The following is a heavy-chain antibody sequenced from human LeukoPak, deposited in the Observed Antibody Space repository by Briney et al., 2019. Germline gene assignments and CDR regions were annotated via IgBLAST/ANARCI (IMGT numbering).Heavy chain of an antibody. CDR2: ISWNSGSI. CDR1: GFTFDDYA. D-gene: IGHD1-26*01. CDR3: AKASGSAVLDY. Sequence: GRSLRLSCAASGFTFDDYAMHWVRQAPGKGLEWVSGISWNSGSIGYADSVKGRFTISRDNAKNSLYLQMNSLRAEDTALYYCAKASGSAVLDYWGQGTLATVSS. J-gene: IGHJ4*02. V-gene: IGHV3-9*01.